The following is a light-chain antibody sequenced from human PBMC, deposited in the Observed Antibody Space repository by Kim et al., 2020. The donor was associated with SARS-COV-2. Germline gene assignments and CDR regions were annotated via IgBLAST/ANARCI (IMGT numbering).Light chain of an antibody. Sequence: IQMTQSPSTLSASVGDRVTITCRASQSIGTWLAWYQQKPGKAPKLLIYDASSLESGVPSRFSGSGSGTDFILTISSLQPDDFATYYCQKYNSYSFGQGTKVDIK. V-gene: IGKV1-5*01. CDR2: DAS. CDR3: QKYNSYS. CDR1: QSIGTW. J-gene: IGKJ1*01.